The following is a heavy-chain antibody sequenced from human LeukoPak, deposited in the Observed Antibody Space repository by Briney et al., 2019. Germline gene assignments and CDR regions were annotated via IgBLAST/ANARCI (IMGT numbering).Heavy chain of an antibody. V-gene: IGHV1-18*01. CDR1: GYTFTNYG. Sequence: ASMKVSCKTSGYTFTNYGVTWVRQAPGQGLEWMGWIRAYNGDRNYAQKVQGRVTMTTDTSTSTAYMELRSLRSDDTAVYYCARATLPAGYSSTWSTIAVTPKKGFDYWGQGTLVTVSS. D-gene: IGHD6-13*01. J-gene: IGHJ4*02. CDR3: ARATLPAGYSSTWSTIAVTPKKGFDY. CDR2: IRAYNGDR.